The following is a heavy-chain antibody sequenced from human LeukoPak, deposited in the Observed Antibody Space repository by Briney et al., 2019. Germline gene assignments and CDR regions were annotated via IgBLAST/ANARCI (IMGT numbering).Heavy chain of an antibody. Sequence: EASVKVSCKASGGTFSSYAISWVRQAPGQGLEWMGGIIPIFGTANYAQKFQGRVTITADESTSTAYMELSSLRSEDTAVYYCASSAGIVVVPSDFDYWGQGTLVTVSS. CDR2: IIPIFGTA. J-gene: IGHJ4*02. D-gene: IGHD2-21*01. CDR1: GGTFSSYA. CDR3: ASSAGIVVVPSDFDY. V-gene: IGHV1-69*13.